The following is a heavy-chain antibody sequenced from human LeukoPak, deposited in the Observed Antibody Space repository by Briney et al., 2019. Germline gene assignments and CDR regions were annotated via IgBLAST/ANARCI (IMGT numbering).Heavy chain of an antibody. Sequence: PGGSLRLSCAGSGFIFSSYGINWVRQAPGQGLEWVSAISGSGSSTYYADSVKGRFTISRDNSKNMLYLQMNSLRAEDTAVYYCEKDQAGAWGQGTLVTVSS. J-gene: IGHJ5*02. CDR2: ISGSGSST. D-gene: IGHD1-26*01. CDR1: GFIFSSYG. V-gene: IGHV3-23*01. CDR3: EKDQAGA.